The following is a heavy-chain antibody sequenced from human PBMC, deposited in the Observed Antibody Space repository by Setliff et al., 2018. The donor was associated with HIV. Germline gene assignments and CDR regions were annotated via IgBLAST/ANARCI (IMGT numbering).Heavy chain of an antibody. CDR2: ISSSASSI. J-gene: IGHJ5*02. D-gene: IGHD3-3*01. Sequence: GGSLRLSCAPSGFTFSSYYMTWVRQAPGKGLEWVAYISSSASSIYYADSVKGRFIVSRDNIKNRLFLQMNSLTAEDTVVYYCVRVVTIFSTGPHFDPWGQGTLVTVSS. CDR1: GFTFSSYY. V-gene: IGHV3-11*04. CDR3: VRVVTIFSTGPHFDP.